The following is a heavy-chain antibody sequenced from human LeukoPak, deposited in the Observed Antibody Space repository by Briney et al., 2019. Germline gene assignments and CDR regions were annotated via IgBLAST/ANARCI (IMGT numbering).Heavy chain of an antibody. CDR2: ISYDGSNK. J-gene: IGHJ6*02. D-gene: IGHD6-13*01. Sequence: PGGSLRLSCAASGFTFSSYGMHWVCQAPGKGLEWVAVISYDGSNKYYADSVKGRFTISRDNSKNTLYLQMNSLRAEDTAVYYCARVVYSSSWYRVSAYYYGMDVWGQGTTVTVSS. V-gene: IGHV3-30*03. CDR1: GFTFSSYG. CDR3: ARVVYSSSWYRVSAYYYGMDV.